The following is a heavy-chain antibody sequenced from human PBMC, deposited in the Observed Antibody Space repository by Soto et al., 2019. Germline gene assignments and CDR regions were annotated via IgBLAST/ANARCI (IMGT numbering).Heavy chain of an antibody. CDR2: IIPIVGIA. J-gene: IGHJ3*02. CDR3: AGIYSPDAFHI. CDR1: GGTFSSYS. D-gene: IGHD5-12*01. V-gene: IGHV1-69*02. Sequence: QVQLVQSGAEVKKPGSSVKVSCKASGGTFSSYSINWVRQAPGHALEWMGRIIPIVGIANYTQKFQGRVTITADKSTSTTYMELNSLRFEDTAVYYCAGIYSPDAFHIWGQGTMVTVS.